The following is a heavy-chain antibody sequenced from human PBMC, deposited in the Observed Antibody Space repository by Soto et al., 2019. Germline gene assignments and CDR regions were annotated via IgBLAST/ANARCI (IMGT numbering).Heavy chain of an antibody. CDR2: LSDRT. Sequence: EVQLLDSGGHLVQPGGSLRLSCAASGFTISNYAMSWVRQAPGKGLEWVLTLSDRTYYTDSVRGRFTISRDTSENTLYLQMNSLGVEDTAVYYCARSLGPSRHFFDHWGQGTLVTVSS. CDR3: ARSLGPSRHFFDH. CDR1: GFTISNYA. V-gene: IGHV3-23*01. J-gene: IGHJ4*02. D-gene: IGHD3-16*01.